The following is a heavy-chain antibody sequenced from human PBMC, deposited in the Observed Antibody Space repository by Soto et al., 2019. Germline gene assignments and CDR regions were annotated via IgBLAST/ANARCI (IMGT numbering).Heavy chain of an antibody. CDR2: INHSGIT. CDR3: ARGRGIAVAGYYYYGMDA. J-gene: IGHJ6*02. CDR1: GGSFSGYY. V-gene: IGHV4-34*01. Sequence: PSETLSLTCAVYGGSFSGYYWSWIRQPPGKGLEWIGEINHSGITNYNPSLKSRVTISVDTSKNQFSLKLSSVTAADTAVYYCARGRGIAVAGYYYYGMDAWGQGTTVTVSS. D-gene: IGHD6-19*01.